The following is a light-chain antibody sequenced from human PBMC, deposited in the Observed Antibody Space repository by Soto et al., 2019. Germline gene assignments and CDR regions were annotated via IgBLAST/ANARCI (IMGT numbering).Light chain of an antibody. CDR3: QQYGSSHLT. J-gene: IGKJ1*01. Sequence: EIVLTQSPGTLSLSPGERATLSCRASQSVSSSYLAWYQQKPGQTPRLLFYGTSNRATGIPDRFSGSGSGTDFTLTISRLEPEDFAVYYCQQYGSSHLTFGQGTKVEIK. CDR1: QSVSSSY. V-gene: IGKV3-20*01. CDR2: GTS.